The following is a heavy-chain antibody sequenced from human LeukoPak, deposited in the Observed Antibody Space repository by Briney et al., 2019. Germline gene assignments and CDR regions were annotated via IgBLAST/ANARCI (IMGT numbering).Heavy chain of an antibody. J-gene: IGHJ4*02. CDR1: GFTFTNYG. CDR2: ISTSNGNT. CDR3: ARDLLPLGNCTYTYCYTTAFDY. V-gene: IGHV1-18*01. Sequence: ASVTVSCKASGFTFTNYGITWVRQAPGQGLEWRRWISTSNGNTNYGQKVQGRVTMTTDTSTNTAYMELRSLRSDDTAVYYCARDLLPLGNCTYTYCYTTAFDYWGQGTLVSVSS. D-gene: IGHD2-2*02.